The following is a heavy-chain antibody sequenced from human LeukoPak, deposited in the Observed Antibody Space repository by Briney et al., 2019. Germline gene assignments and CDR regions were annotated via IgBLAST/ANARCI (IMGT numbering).Heavy chain of an antibody. V-gene: IGHV3-11*04. CDR1: GFTFSDYY. D-gene: IGHD3-22*01. CDR2: ISSSGSTI. J-gene: IGHJ4*01. CDR3: AKEKGEEADYVSSGYYYGFEFDH. Sequence: GGSLRLSCAASGFTFSDYYMSWIRQAPGKGLGWVSYISSSGSTIYYADSVKGRFTISRDNAKNSLYLQMNSLRAEDTAVYYCAKEKGEEADYVSSGYYYGFEFDHWDLGTLVTVFS.